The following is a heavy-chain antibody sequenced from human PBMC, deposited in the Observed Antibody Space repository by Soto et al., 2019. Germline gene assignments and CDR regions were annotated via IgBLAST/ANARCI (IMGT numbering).Heavy chain of an antibody. J-gene: IGHJ6*03. Sequence: VQLVESGGGVVQPGRSLRLSCAASGFTFSSYGMHWVRQAPGKGLEWVAVIWYDGSNKYYADSVKGRFTISRDNSKNTLYLQMNSLRAEDTAVYYCARGGFGELDDYYMDVWGKGTTVTVSS. V-gene: IGHV3-33*01. CDR1: GFTFSSYG. CDR2: IWYDGSNK. CDR3: ARGGFGELDDYYMDV. D-gene: IGHD3-10*01.